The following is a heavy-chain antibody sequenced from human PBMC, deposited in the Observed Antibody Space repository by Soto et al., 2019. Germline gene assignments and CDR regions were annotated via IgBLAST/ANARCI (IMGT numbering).Heavy chain of an antibody. Sequence: EVQLVESGGGLVKPGGSLRLSCAASGFTFSSYSMNWVRQAPGKGLEWVSSISSSSSYIYYADSVKGRFTISRDNAKDSLYLQMNSLRAEDTAVYYCARGIAAAAPFMGYWGQGTLVTVSS. D-gene: IGHD6-13*01. J-gene: IGHJ4*02. V-gene: IGHV3-21*01. CDR2: ISSSSSYI. CDR1: GFTFSSYS. CDR3: ARGIAAAAPFMGY.